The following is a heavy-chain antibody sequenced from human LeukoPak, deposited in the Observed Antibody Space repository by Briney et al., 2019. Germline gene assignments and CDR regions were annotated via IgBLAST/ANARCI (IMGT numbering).Heavy chain of an antibody. V-gene: IGHV3-21*01. CDR1: GFAFSSYS. CDR3: ARRGFRKPRIAAAGTRIYYYYMDV. CDR2: ISSSSSYI. Sequence: PGGSLRLSCAASGFAFSSYSMNWVRQAPGKGLEWVSSISSSSSYIYYADSVKGRFTISRDNAKNSLYLQMNSLRAEDTAVFYCARRGFRKPRIAAAGTRIYYYYMDVWGKGTTVTISS. D-gene: IGHD6-13*01. J-gene: IGHJ6*03.